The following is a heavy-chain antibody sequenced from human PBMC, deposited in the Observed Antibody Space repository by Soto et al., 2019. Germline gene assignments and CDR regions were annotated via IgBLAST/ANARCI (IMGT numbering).Heavy chain of an antibody. D-gene: IGHD4-17*01. Sequence: QVQLVQSGAEVKKPGASAKVSCKASGYTFTTYYMHWVRHAPGQGLEWAGLINPSDGTTSYAQKFQGRVTMTRDTSTSTVYMELSSLRSEDTAVYSCARVGTYGDYDYWGQGTLVTVSS. CDR3: ARVGTYGDYDY. V-gene: IGHV1-46*01. CDR1: GYTFTTYY. J-gene: IGHJ4*02. CDR2: INPSDGTT.